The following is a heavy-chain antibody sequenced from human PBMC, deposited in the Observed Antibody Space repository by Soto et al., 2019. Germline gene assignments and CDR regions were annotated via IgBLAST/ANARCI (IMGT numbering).Heavy chain of an antibody. D-gene: IGHD3-10*01. V-gene: IGHV1-2*02. J-gene: IGHJ4*02. CDR2: INPNSGGT. CDR1: GYTFTDYF. Sequence: QVQLVQSGAEVRKPGASVKVSCKASGYTFTDYFLHWVRQAPGQGLEWMGWINPNSGGTTYAQKFQGRVTMTRDTSITTAYMEVNRLPSDDTAVYYCARVGLLVRGIRVNYFDYWGQGTLVTASS. CDR3: ARVGLLVRGIRVNYFDY.